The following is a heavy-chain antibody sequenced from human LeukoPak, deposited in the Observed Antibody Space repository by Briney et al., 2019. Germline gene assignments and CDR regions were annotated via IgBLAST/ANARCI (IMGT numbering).Heavy chain of an antibody. CDR3: VRLQAVTGNFDY. Sequence: SETLSLTCTVSGGSISSSSYYWGWIRQPPGKGLEWIETINYSGDTYYNPSLKSRVTISVESSKNQFSLKLRSVTASDTAVYYCVRLQAVTGNFDYWGQGAPVTVSS. CDR1: GGSISSSSYY. J-gene: IGHJ4*02. V-gene: IGHV4-39*07. D-gene: IGHD1-20*01. CDR2: INYSGDT.